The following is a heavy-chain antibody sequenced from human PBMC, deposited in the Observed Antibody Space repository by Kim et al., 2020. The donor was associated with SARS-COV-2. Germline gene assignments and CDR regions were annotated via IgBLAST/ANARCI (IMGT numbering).Heavy chain of an antibody. Sequence: SETLSLTCTVSGGSISSYYWSWIRQPPGKGLEWIGYIYYSGSTNYNPSLKSRVTISVDTSKNQFSLKLSSVTAADTAVYYCARDPGGYSGYDGLRGNWF. CDR2: IYYSGST. V-gene: IGHV4-59*01. CDR1: GGSISSYY. J-gene: IGHJ5*01. D-gene: IGHD5-12*01. CDR3: ARDPGGYSGYDGLRGNWF.